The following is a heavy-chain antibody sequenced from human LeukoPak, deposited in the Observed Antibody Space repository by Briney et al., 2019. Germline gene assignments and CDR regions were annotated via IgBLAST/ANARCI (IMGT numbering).Heavy chain of an antibody. CDR1: GYSFTSYW. Sequence: GESLQISCKGSGYSFTSYWIGWVRKLPGKGLGWMGIIYTGDSDTRNSPSFQGQVTISADKSISTAYLQWSSLKASDTAMYYCARGYGSGSSSWGQGTLVTVSS. CDR2: IYTGDSDT. CDR3: ARGYGSGSSS. J-gene: IGHJ5*02. V-gene: IGHV5-51*01. D-gene: IGHD3-10*01.